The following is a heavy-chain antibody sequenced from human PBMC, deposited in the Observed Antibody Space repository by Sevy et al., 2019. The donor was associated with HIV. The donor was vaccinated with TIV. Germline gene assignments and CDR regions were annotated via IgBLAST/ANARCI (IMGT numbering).Heavy chain of an antibody. Sequence: GGSLRLSCAASEFTFSRYWMNWVREVPGKGLEWVANIKQDGSEKYYVDSVKGRFTISRDNAKNSLFLQMNSLRADDTAVDYCARDPAARLSRNGFDLWGQGTMVTVSS. J-gene: IGHJ3*01. D-gene: IGHD6-6*01. CDR3: ARDPAARLSRNGFDL. CDR1: EFTFSRYW. CDR2: IKQDGSEK. V-gene: IGHV3-7*01.